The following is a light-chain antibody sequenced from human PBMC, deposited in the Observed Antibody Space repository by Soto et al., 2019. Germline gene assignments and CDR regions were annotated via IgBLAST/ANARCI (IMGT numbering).Light chain of an antibody. CDR2: ENN. J-gene: IGLJ1*01. CDR3: QSYDSSLSGYV. CDR1: SSNIGAGYE. V-gene: IGLV1-40*01. Sequence: QSVLTQPPSVSEAPGQRVTISCTGSSSNIGAGYEAHWYQQVPGTAPKLLIYENNNRPSGVPDRFSGSKSGTSASLAITGLQADGEAEYYCQSYDSSLSGYVFGTGTKFTVL.